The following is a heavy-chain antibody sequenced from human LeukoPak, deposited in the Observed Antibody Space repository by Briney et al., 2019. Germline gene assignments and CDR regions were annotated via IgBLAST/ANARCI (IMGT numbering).Heavy chain of an antibody. CDR1: GFSVSTNH. D-gene: IGHD2-21*02. CDR3: ARDGEVVTAKAQMDV. V-gene: IGHV3-53*01. CDR2: IYIDSNT. J-gene: IGHJ6*04. Sequence: GGSLRLSCAVSGFSVSTNHMSWVRQAPGKGLEWVSVIYIDSNTYYGDSVKGRFTMSRDNSKNTVFLQMTSLRVDDTAVYYCARDGEVVTAKAQMDVWGKGTTVIVSS.